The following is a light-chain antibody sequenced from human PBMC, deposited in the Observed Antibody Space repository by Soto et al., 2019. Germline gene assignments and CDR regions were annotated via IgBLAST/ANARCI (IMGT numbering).Light chain of an antibody. CDR1: QTISSW. V-gene: IGKV1-5*03. Sequence: DIQTTQSPSSLSESLGDRVTITCRASQTISSWLAWYQQKPGKAPKLLIYKASTLKSGVPSRFSGSGSGTEFTLTINNLQREDFATYYCQESFFTLGTSGRRAKVDI. CDR3: QESFFTLGT. CDR2: KAS. J-gene: IGKJ1*01.